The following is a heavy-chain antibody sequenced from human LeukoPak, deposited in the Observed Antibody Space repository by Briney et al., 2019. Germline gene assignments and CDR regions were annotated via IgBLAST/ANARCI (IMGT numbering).Heavy chain of an antibody. J-gene: IGHJ4*02. D-gene: IGHD1-26*01. Sequence: GGSLRLSCAASGFTFSSYSMHWVRQAPGKGLEWVSSITRSSSYIYYADSVKGRFTISRDNAKNSPFLQVNSLRAEDTALYYCARAGSGSYYTIFDYWGQGTLVTVSS. CDR2: ITRSSSYI. CDR1: GFTFSSYS. CDR3: ARAGSGSYYTIFDY. V-gene: IGHV3-21*01.